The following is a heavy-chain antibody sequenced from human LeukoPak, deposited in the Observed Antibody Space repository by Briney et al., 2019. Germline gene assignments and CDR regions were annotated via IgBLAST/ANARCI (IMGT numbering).Heavy chain of an antibody. CDR1: GFTFSSYS. CDR3: ARWVSSYYYMDV. CDR2: ISSSSSYI. V-gene: IGHV3-21*01. Sequence: GVSLRLSCAASGFTFSSYSTNWVRQAPGKGLEWVSSISSSSSYIYYADSVKRRFTISRDNAKNSLYLHMNSLRAEDTAVYYCARWVSSYYYMDVWGKGTTVTVSS. J-gene: IGHJ6*03. D-gene: IGHD2/OR15-2a*01.